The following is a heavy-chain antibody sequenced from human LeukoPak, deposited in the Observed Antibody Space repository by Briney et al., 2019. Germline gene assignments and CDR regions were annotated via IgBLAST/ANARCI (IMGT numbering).Heavy chain of an antibody. CDR2: FTAGGDT. J-gene: IGHJ4*02. V-gene: IGHV3-23*01. D-gene: IGHD6-13*01. CDR3: AKDIAGPVDY. CDR1: GFTFSSYA. Sequence: GGSLRLSCAASGFTFSSYAMHWVRQAPGKGLEWVSAFTAGGDTYYADSVKGRFTISRDNSKNTLYLQMNSLRAEDTAVYYCAKDIAGPVDYWGQGTLVTVSS.